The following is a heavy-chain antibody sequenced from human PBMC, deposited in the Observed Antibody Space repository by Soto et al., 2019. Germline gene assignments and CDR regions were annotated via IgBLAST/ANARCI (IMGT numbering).Heavy chain of an antibody. V-gene: IGHV3-23*01. CDR2: ISGSGGST. D-gene: IGHD3-3*01. CDR1: GFTFSSYA. CDR3: AKSLMYFWSGYLHPVDY. Sequence: GGSLRLSCAASGFTFSSYAMSWVRQAPGKGLEWVSAISGSGGSTYYADSVKGRFTISRDNSKNTLYLQMNSLRAEDTAVYYYAKSLMYFWSGYLHPVDYWGQGPLVTVSS. J-gene: IGHJ4*02.